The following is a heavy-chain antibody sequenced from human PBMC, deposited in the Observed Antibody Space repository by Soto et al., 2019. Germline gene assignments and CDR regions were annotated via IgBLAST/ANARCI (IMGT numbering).Heavy chain of an antibody. J-gene: IGHJ6*02. Sequence: SETLSLTCTVSGGSIRSYCLTWIQQPPGEGLEWIGCICNSGTTNYNPSLKSRAAISIDSQKNQFSLQLNSVTPEDTAVYYCAREGAVAGIPYYYYYGMDVWGQGTTVTVSS. CDR3: AREGAVAGIPYYYYYGMDV. CDR2: ICNSGTT. V-gene: IGHV4-59*12. CDR1: GGSIRSYC. D-gene: IGHD6-19*01.